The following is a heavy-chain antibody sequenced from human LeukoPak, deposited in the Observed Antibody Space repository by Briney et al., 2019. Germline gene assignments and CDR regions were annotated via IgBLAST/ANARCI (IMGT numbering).Heavy chain of an antibody. Sequence: GGSLRLSCAASGFTFSSYAMHWVRQAPGKGLEWVAVISYDGSNKYYADSVKGRFTISRDNSKNTLYLQMNSLRAEDTAVYYCAREGDILTGSPLDYWGQGTLVTVSS. CDR3: AREGDILTGSPLDY. CDR1: GFTFSSYA. V-gene: IGHV3-30-3*01. J-gene: IGHJ4*02. D-gene: IGHD3-9*01. CDR2: ISYDGSNK.